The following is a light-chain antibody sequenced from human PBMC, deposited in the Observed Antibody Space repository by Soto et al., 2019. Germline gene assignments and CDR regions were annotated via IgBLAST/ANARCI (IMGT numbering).Light chain of an antibody. J-gene: IGKJ4*01. CDR2: GAS. CDR3: HQYGSSP. V-gene: IGKV3-20*01. CDR1: QSVSSSY. Sequence: EIVLTQSPGTLSLSPGERATLSCRASQSVSSSYLAWYQQKPCQAPRLLIYGASSRATGIPDRFSGSGSGTDFTLTIRRLEPEEFAVYYGHQYGSSPFGGGTKVEIK.